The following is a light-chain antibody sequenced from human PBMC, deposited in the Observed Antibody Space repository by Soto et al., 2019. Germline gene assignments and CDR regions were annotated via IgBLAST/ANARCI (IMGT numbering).Light chain of an antibody. CDR3: AAWDDSLNGVV. CDR1: SSNIGSHT. CDR2: SNT. J-gene: IGLJ2*01. V-gene: IGLV1-44*01. Sequence: QSVLTQPPSASGTPGQTIAISCSGGSSNIGSHTVNWYQQLPGTAPRLLIYSNTQWPSGVPDRFSGSKSGTSASLAISGLQSEYEGDYYCAAWDDSLNGVVFGGGTKVTVL.